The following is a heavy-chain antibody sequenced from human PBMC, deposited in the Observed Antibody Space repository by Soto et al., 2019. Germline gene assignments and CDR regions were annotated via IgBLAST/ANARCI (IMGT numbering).Heavy chain of an antibody. V-gene: IGHV3-74*01. Sequence: GGSLRLSCAASGFTFSDYWMYWVRQAPGKGLVCVSRIYADGSGITYADSVKGRFAISRDNAENTLYLQMNSLRAEDTAVYYCAIRASYYDSSGYFDYWGQGT. CDR2: IYADGSGI. J-gene: IGHJ4*02. CDR3: AIRASYYDSSGYFDY. D-gene: IGHD3-22*01. CDR1: GFTFSDYW.